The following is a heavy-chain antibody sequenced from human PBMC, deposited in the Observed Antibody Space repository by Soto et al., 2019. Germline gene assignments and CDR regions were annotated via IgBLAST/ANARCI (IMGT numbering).Heavy chain of an antibody. D-gene: IGHD5-12*01. V-gene: IGHV6-1*01. CDR1: GDSVSSNTAS. CDR3: AKGDNLGPKSGYAFDP. J-gene: IGHJ5*02. Sequence: PSQTLSLTFAIPGDSVSSNTASWNWIRQSPSRGLEWLGRTYFRSKWYNDYAVSVKSRIIINPDTSNNQFSLQLNSVTPEDTAVYFCAKGDNLGPKSGYAFDPWGQGIMVTVSS. CDR2: TYFRSKWYN.